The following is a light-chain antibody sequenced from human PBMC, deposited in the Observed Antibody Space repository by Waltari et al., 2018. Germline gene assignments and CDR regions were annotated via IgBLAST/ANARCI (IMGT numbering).Light chain of an antibody. CDR2: KDS. V-gene: IGLV3-25*03. Sequence: SHELTQPPSVSVSPGQTARITCSGDALSRQYAYWYQQKAGQAPVAAICKDSERPSGIPVRFSGSTSGTTVTLTISGVQAEDEADYYCQTTDSSGAWAFGGGTKLTVL. CDR1: ALSRQY. J-gene: IGLJ3*02. CDR3: QTTDSSGAWA.